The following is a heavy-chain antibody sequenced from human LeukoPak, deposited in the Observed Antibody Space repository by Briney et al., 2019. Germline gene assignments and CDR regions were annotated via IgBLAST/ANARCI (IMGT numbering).Heavy chain of an antibody. CDR1: GGSISSSSYY. CDR2: IYHSGST. Sequence: SETLSLTCTVSGGSISSSSYYWGWIRQPPGKGLEWIGSIYHSGSTYYNPSLKSRVTISVDTSKNQFSLKLSSVTAADTAVYYCARTKLYDILTGYYIYPRKYFDYWGQGTLVTVSS. J-gene: IGHJ4*02. CDR3: ARTKLYDILTGYYIYPRKYFDY. V-gene: IGHV4-39*07. D-gene: IGHD3-9*01.